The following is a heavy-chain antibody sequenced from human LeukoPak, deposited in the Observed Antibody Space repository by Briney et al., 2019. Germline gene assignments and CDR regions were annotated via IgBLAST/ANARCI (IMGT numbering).Heavy chain of an antibody. CDR1: GGSFSSGGFS. CDR3: GRETLGYCSGTTCSLGMDV. J-gene: IGHJ6*02. V-gene: IGHV4-30-2*01. CDR2: MFHNGST. D-gene: IGHD2-2*01. Sequence: SETLSLTCAVSGGSFSSGGFSWSWIRQPPGTGLEWIGYMFHNGSTHYSPSLQRRVTISVDRFKNQFSLRLRSVTAADTAVYYCGRETLGYCSGTTCSLGMDVWGQGTTVTVSS.